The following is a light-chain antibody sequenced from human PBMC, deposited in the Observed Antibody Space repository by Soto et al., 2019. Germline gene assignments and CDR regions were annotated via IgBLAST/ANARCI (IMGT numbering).Light chain of an antibody. V-gene: IGLV2-14*03. J-gene: IGLJ3*02. CDR3: SSYTTIHTVVL. CDR2: DVT. Sequence: QSVLTQPASVSGSPGQSITFSCTGTTSDIGAYNYVSWYQHHPGKAPKLSIYDVTARPSGVSDRFSGSKSGTTASLTISGLQAEDDADYFCSSYTTIHTVVLFGGGTKLTVL. CDR1: TSDIGAYNY.